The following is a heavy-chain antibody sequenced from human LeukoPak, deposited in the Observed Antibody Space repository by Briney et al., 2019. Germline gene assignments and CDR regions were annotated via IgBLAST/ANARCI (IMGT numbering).Heavy chain of an antibody. Sequence: ASVKVSCKASGYTFTSYDINWVRQATGQGLEWMGWMNPNSGNTGYAQKFQGRVTMTRNTSISTAYMELSSLRSEDTAVDYCARKSLLWFGELFFYYYGMDVWGQGTTVTVSS. J-gene: IGHJ6*02. D-gene: IGHD3-10*01. CDR2: MNPNSGNT. CDR3: ARKSLLWFGELFFYYYGMDV. CDR1: GYTFTSYD. V-gene: IGHV1-8*01.